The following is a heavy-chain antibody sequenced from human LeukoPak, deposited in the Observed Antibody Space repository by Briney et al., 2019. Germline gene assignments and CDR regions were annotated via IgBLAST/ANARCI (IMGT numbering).Heavy chain of an antibody. V-gene: IGHV1-2*02. J-gene: IGHJ4*02. CDR1: GYTFTGYY. Sequence: ASVKVSCKASGYTFTGYYMHWVRQAPGQGLEGMGWINPNSGGTNYAQKFQGRVTMTRDTSISTAYMELSRLRSDDADVYDCARGSGITMIVVVMAPDYWGQGTLVTVSS. D-gene: IGHD3-22*01. CDR3: ARGSGITMIVVVMAPDY. CDR2: INPNSGGT.